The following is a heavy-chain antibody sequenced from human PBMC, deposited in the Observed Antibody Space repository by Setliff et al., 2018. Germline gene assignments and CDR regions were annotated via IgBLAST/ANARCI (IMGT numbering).Heavy chain of an antibody. D-gene: IGHD3-10*01. CDR3: AHRTIYGSGTYYTSAFDY. Sequence: SGPTLVNPTQTLTLTCTFSGFSLSTTGVGVGWIRQPPGKALEWLALIYWNDDKRYSPSLKSRLTITKDTSKNQVVLTMTNMDPVDTATYYCAHRTIYGSGTYYTSAFDYWGQGTLVTVSS. CDR2: IYWNDDK. V-gene: IGHV2-5*01. J-gene: IGHJ4*02. CDR1: GFSLSTTGVG.